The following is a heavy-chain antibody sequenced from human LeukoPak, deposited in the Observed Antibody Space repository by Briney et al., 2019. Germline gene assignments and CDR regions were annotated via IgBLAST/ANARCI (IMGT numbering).Heavy chain of an antibody. CDR3: ARDNNYYGSGSYHDY. D-gene: IGHD3-10*01. J-gene: IGHJ4*02. CDR1: GYSISSGYF. V-gene: IGHV4-38-2*02. Sequence: SETLSLTCTVSGYSISSGYFWGWIRQPPGKGLEWIGSSYHSGITYYNPSLKSRVTISVEMSKNQFSLKLSSVTAADTAVYYCARDNNYYGSGSYHDYWGQGTLVTVSS. CDR2: SYHSGIT.